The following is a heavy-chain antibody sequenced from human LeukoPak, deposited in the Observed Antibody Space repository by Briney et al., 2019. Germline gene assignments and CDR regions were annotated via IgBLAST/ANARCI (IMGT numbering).Heavy chain of an antibody. V-gene: IGHV4-34*01. CDR2: INHSGST. Sequence: PSETLSLTCAVYGGSFSGYYWSWIRQPPGKGLEWIGEINHSGSTNYNPSLKSRVTISVDTSKNQFSLKLSSVTAADTAVYYCARGLRGYSYGYFDWFDPWGQGTLVTVSS. D-gene: IGHD5-18*01. CDR3: ARGLRGYSYGYFDWFDP. J-gene: IGHJ5*02. CDR1: GGSFSGYY.